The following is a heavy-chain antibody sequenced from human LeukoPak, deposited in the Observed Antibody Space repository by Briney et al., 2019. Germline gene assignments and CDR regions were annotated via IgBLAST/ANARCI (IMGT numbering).Heavy chain of an antibody. CDR2: INPSGGST. Sequence: ASVKVSCKASGYTFTSYYMHWVRQAPGQGLEWMGIINPSGGSTSYAQKFQGRVTMTRDTSISTAYMELSRLRSDDTAVYYCAREGPRDYYDSSHHGMDVWGQGTTVTVSS. D-gene: IGHD3-22*01. V-gene: IGHV1-46*01. J-gene: IGHJ6*02. CDR3: AREGPRDYYDSSHHGMDV. CDR1: GYTFTSYY.